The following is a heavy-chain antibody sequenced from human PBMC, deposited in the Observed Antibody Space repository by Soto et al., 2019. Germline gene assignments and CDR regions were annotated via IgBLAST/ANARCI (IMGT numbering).Heavy chain of an antibody. V-gene: IGHV2-5*02. CDR1: GFSLFTRGVG. CDR3: VHENMLATLSFQS. D-gene: IGHD5-12*01. CDR2: IYWDDDK. Sequence: QITLKESGPPLVKPTQTLTLTCTFSGFSLFTRGVGVGWVRQPPGRALEWLALIYWDDDKRYSPSLESRLTITKDTSDTQVVLTMTNMGPADTATYYCVHENMLATLSFQSWGQGTLVTVSS. J-gene: IGHJ5*02.